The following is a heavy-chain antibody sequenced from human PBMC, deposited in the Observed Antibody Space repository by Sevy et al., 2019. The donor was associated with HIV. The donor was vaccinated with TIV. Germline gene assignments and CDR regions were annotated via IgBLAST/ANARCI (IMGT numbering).Heavy chain of an antibody. J-gene: IGHJ5*02. D-gene: IGHD6-19*01. V-gene: IGHV4-39*01. CDR3: ARVTWYTSGWYRFEP. CDR2: IYYSGST. CDR1: GGSINRSNYY. Sequence: SETLSLTCTVSGGSINRSNYYWGWIRQPPGKGLEWIGSIYYSGSTYYKPSLKSRVTISVDTSKNQFSLKLSSVTAADTAVYYCARVTWYTSGWYRFEPWGQGTLVTVSS.